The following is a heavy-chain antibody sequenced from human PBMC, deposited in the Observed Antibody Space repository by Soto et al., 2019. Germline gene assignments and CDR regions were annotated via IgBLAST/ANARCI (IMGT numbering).Heavy chain of an antibody. V-gene: IGHV1-3*05. J-gene: IGHJ4*02. D-gene: IGHD2-21*02. CDR3: ARSIVVVTALDY. CDR1: GYTFTSYA. CDR2: INAGNGNT. Sequence: QVQLVQSGAEEKKPGASVKVSCKASGYTFTSYAMHWVRQAPGHRLEWMGWINAGNGNTKYSQTFQGRVTITRDTSASTAYMELRSLRSEDTAVYYCARSIVVVTALDYWGQGTLVTVSS.